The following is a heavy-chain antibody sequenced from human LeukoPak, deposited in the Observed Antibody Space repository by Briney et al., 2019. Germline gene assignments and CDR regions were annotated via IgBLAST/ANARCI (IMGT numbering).Heavy chain of an antibody. D-gene: IGHD2-2*01. Sequence: GGSLRLSCVGSGFTFSSYRMHWVRQGPGKGLEWVSRISIDGSTTTYADSVKGRFTISRDNAKNTAYLQMSSLRAEDTAVYYCAKAPWGGYCSSTSCYPFDYWGQGTLVTVSS. J-gene: IGHJ4*02. CDR1: GFTFSSYR. CDR3: AKAPWGGYCSSTSCYPFDY. V-gene: IGHV3-74*01. CDR2: ISIDGSTT.